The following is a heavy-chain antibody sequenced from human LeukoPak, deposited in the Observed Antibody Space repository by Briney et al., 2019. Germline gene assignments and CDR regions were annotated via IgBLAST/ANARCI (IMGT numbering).Heavy chain of an antibody. V-gene: IGHV1-2*02. CDR1: GYTFTGYY. CDR3: ARESQDYGDYAKWFDP. Sequence: ASVKVSCKASGYTFTGYYMHWVRQAPGQGLEWMGWINPNSGGTNYAQKFQDRVTMTRDTSISTAYMELSRLRSDDTAVYYCARESQDYGDYAKWFDPWGREPWSPSPQ. J-gene: IGHJ5*02. CDR2: INPNSGGT. D-gene: IGHD4-17*01.